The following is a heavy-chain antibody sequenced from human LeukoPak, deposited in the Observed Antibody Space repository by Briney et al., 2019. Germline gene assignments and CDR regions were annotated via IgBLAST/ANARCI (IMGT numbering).Heavy chain of an antibody. V-gene: IGHV4-4*07. D-gene: IGHD6-13*01. CDR1: GGSISSYY. CDR2: IYTSGST. Sequence: PSETLSLTCTVSGGSISSYYWSWIRQPAGKGLEWIGRIYTSGSTNYNPSLKSRVTMSVDTSKNQFSLKLSSVTAADTAVYYCARDHSIAAAGTFDHWGQGTLVTVSS. CDR3: ARDHSIAAAGTFDH. J-gene: IGHJ4*02.